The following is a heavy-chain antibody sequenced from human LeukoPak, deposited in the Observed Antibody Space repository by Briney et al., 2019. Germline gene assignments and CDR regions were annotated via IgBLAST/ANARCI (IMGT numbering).Heavy chain of an antibody. V-gene: IGHV4-59*01. Sequence: SETLSLTCTVSGGSISNYYWSWIRQPPGEGLEWIGFISYTGSTNYNPSLKSRVTVSVDTSKNQFSLKVTSVTAADTAVYYCARTIKSGNYYLFDPWGQGTLVTVSS. CDR3: ARTIKSGNYYLFDP. D-gene: IGHD1-26*01. CDR2: ISYTGST. J-gene: IGHJ5*02. CDR1: GGSISNYY.